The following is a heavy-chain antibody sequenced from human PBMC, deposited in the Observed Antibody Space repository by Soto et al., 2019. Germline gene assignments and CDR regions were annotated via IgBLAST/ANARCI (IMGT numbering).Heavy chain of an antibody. Sequence: GVAVKVYCKTSGDTFTRYARHWVRQAPGQRLEWMGWINAGNGNTKYSQKFQGRVTITRDTSASTAYMELSSLRSEDTAVYYCARALYGGSSFDYWGQGTLVTVSS. CDR1: GDTFTRYA. V-gene: IGHV1-3*01. J-gene: IGHJ4*02. CDR2: INAGNGNT. CDR3: ARALYGGSSFDY. D-gene: IGHD4-17*01.